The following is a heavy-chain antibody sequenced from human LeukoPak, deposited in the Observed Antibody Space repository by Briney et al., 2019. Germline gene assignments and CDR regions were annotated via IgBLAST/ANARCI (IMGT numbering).Heavy chain of an antibody. CDR2: ISAYNGNT. Sequence: ASVKVSCKASGGTFSSYAISWVRQAPGQGLEWMGWISAYNGNTNYAQKLQGRVTMTTDTSTSTAYMELRSLRSDVTAVYYCASDSSGWSGQNDYWGQGTLVTVSS. CDR3: ASDSSGWSGQNDY. V-gene: IGHV1-18*01. CDR1: GGTFSSYA. D-gene: IGHD6-19*01. J-gene: IGHJ4*02.